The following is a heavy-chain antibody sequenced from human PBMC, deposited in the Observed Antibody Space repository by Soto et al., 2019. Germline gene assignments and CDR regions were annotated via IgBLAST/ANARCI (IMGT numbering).Heavy chain of an antibody. D-gene: IGHD2-15*01. CDR1: GFTFSSYA. CDR3: AKEGIVVVVAARPGFVDY. CDR2: ISGSGGST. J-gene: IGHJ4*02. V-gene: IGHV3-23*01. Sequence: GSLRLSCAASGFTFSSYAMSWVRQAPGKGLEWVSAISGSGGSTYYADSVKGRFTISRDNSKNTLYLQMNSLRAEDTAVYYCAKEGIVVVVAARPGFVDYWGQGTLVTVSS.